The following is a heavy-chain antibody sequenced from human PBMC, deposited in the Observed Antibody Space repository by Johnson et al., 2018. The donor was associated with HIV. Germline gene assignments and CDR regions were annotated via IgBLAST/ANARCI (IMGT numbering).Heavy chain of an antibody. CDR1: GFTFSSYA. CDR3: ARVSLYGSGRLDI. J-gene: IGHJ3*02. V-gene: IGHV3-23*04. CDR2: ISGSGGST. Sequence: VQLVESGGGLVQPGGSLRLSCAASGFTFSSYAMSWVRQAPGKGLEWVSAISGSGGSTYYADSVKGRFTISRDNSKNTLYLQMGSLRAEDMAVYYCARVSLYGSGRLDIWGQGTMVTVSS. D-gene: IGHD3-10*01.